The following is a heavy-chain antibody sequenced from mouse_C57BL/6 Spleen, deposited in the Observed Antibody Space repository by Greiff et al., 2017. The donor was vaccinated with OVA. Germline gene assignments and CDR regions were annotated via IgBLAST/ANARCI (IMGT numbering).Heavy chain of an antibody. J-gene: IGHJ3*01. D-gene: IGHD2-4*01. V-gene: IGHV1-61*01. CDR2: IYPSDSET. CDR3: ARYDYDSPFAY. Sequence: QVHVKQPGAELVRPGSSVKLSCKASGYTFTSYWMDWVKQRPGQGLEWIGNIYPSDSETHYNQKFKDKATLTVDKSSSTAYMQLSSLTSEDSAVYYCARYDYDSPFAYWGQGTLVTVSA. CDR1: GYTFTSYW.